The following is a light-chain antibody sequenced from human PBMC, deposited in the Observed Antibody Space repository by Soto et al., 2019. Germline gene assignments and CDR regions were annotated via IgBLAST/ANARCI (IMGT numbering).Light chain of an antibody. CDR1: QSISGY. J-gene: IGKJ1*01. CDR3: QQSDSMPWT. V-gene: IGKV1-39*01. CDR2: AAS. Sequence: DIQMTQSPSSLSASVGDRVTITCRASQSISGYLNWYQKKSGQAPKLLMYAASSLQGGVPSRFSGSGSGTDFTLTISRLQPEDSATYYCQQSDSMPWTFGQGTKVDIK.